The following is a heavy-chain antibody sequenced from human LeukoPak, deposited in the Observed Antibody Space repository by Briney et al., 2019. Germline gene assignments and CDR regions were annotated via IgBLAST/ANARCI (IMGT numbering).Heavy chain of an antibody. D-gene: IGHD2-2*01. J-gene: IGHJ4*02. CDR2: ISYDGSNK. Sequence: PGGSLRLSCAASGFTFSSYAMHGVRQAPGKGLEWVAVISYDGSNKYYADSVKGRFTISRDNSKNTLYLQMNSLRAEDTAVYYCARETNRYCSSTSCYAFDYWGQGTLVTVSS. CDR3: ARETNRYCSSTSCYAFDY. V-gene: IGHV3-30*04. CDR1: GFTFSSYA.